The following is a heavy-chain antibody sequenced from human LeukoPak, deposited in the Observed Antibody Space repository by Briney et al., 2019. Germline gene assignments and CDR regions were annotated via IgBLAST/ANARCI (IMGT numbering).Heavy chain of an antibody. Sequence: GGSPRLSCAASGFTFSSYWMHWVRQAPGKGLVWVSRINSDESSTSYAASVKGRFTISRDNAKNTLYLQMNSLRAEDTAVYYCEREGSGWYYFDYWGQGTLVTVP. CDR2: INSDESST. CDR3: EREGSGWYYFDY. D-gene: IGHD6-19*01. CDR1: GFTFSSYW. J-gene: IGHJ4*02. V-gene: IGHV3-74*01.